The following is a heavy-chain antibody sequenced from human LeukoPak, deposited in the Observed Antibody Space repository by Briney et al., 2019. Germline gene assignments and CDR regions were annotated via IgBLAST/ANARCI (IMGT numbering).Heavy chain of an antibody. CDR2: ISYDGSNK. Sequence: PGGSLRLSCAASGFTFSSYGMSWVRQAPGKGLEWVAVISYDGSNKYYADSVKGRFTISRDNSKNTLYLQMNSLRAEDTAVYYCARDHYDSSGYYYGGLGDYFDYWGQGTLVTVSS. CDR3: ARDHYDSSGYYYGGLGDYFDY. V-gene: IGHV3-30*03. CDR1: GFTFSSYG. J-gene: IGHJ4*02. D-gene: IGHD3-22*01.